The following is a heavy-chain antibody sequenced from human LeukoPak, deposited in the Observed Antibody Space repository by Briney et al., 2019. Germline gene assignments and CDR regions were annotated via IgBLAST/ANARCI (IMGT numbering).Heavy chain of an antibody. D-gene: IGHD3-16*01. J-gene: IGHJ4*02. CDR2: IKQDGSEK. CDR1: GFTFSSYW. Sequence: PGGSLRLSCAASGFTFSSYWMSWVRQAPGKGLEWVANIKQDGSEKYYVDSVKGRFTISRDNAKNSLYLQMNSLRAEDTAVYYCAKDTPLCYFDYWGRGTLVTVSS. V-gene: IGHV3-7*04. CDR3: AKDTPLCYFDY.